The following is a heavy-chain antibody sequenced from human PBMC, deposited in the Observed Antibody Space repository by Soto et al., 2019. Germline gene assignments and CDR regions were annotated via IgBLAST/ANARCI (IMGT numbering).Heavy chain of an antibody. D-gene: IGHD1-26*01. Sequence: QVQLVESGGGVVQPGRSLRLSCAASGFTFSSYAMHWVRQAPGKGLEWVAVISYDGSNKYYADSVKGRFTISRDNSKNTLYLQMNSLRAEDTAVYYCARDGNSGSYYAPTYDAFEIWGQGTMVTVSS. J-gene: IGHJ3*02. CDR3: ARDGNSGSYYAPTYDAFEI. V-gene: IGHV3-30-3*01. CDR1: GFTFSSYA. CDR2: ISYDGSNK.